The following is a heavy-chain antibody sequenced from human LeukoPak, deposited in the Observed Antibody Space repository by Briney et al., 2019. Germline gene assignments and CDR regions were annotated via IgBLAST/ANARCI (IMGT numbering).Heavy chain of an antibody. CDR2: IWYDGSNQ. Sequence: GGPLRLSCAASGFTFSVYGMHWVRQAPGKGLEWVAVIWYDGSNQYYADSVKGRFTISRDNSKSTLYLQMNSLRAEDTAVYYCARDSAYCGGDCHNWFDPWGQGTLVTVSS. CDR1: GFTFSVYG. CDR3: ARDSAYCGGDCHNWFDP. J-gene: IGHJ5*02. D-gene: IGHD2-21*02. V-gene: IGHV3-33*01.